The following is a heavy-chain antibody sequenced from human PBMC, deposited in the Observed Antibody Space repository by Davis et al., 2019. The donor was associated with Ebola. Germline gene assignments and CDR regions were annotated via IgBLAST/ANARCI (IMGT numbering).Heavy chain of an antibody. CDR2: IKQDGSEK. J-gene: IGHJ4*02. D-gene: IGHD4-23*01. CDR3: TTTTVVTSRG. Sequence: GGSLRLSCAASGFTFSSYWMSWVRQAPGKGLEWVANIKQDGSEKYYVDSVKGRFTISRDNSKNTAYLQMNSLKTEDTAVYYCTTTTVVTSRGWGQGTLVTVSS. V-gene: IGHV3-7*03. CDR1: GFTFSSYW.